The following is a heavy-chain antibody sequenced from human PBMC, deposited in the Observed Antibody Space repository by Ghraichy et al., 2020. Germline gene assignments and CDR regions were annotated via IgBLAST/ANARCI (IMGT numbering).Heavy chain of an antibody. J-gene: IGHJ2*01. CDR1: GFTFSSYG. CDR3: ARAPIAGLWYFDL. Sequence: GGSLRLSFAASGFTFSSYGMHWVRQAPGKGLEWVAVIWYDGSNKYYADSVKGRFTISRDNSKNMLYLQMNSLRAEDTAVYYCARAPIAGLWYFDLWGRGTLVTVSS. V-gene: IGHV3-33*01. D-gene: IGHD6-13*01. CDR2: IWYDGSNK.